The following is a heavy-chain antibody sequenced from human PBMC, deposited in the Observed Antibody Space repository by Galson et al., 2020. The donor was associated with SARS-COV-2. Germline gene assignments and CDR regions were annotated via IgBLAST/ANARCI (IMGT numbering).Heavy chain of an antibody. CDR2: INPGGGSA. CDR1: GYPVTNYY. D-gene: IGHD3-9*01. J-gene: IGHJ6*02. CDR3: ARDSRPHNEILTSYSGVKASYGMDV. Sequence: GESLKISCKASGYPVTNYYIHWVRLAPGQGLEWMGVINPGGGSATYTQKFQGKISMTSDTSTSTVYMELRSLRSEDTAVYYCARDSRPHNEILTSYSGVKASYGMDVWGPGTTVTVSS. V-gene: IGHV1-46*01.